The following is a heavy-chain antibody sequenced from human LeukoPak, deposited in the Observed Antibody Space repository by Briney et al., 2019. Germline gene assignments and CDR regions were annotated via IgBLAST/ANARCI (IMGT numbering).Heavy chain of an antibody. CDR2: ISGSGGST. D-gene: IGHD2-15*01. J-gene: IGHJ3*02. V-gene: IGHV3-23*01. Sequence: GGSLRLSFAASGFTFRSYVLSWVGQAPGKGVEGVSAISGSGGSTYYADCVKGRFTISRDNSKNTLYLQMNSLRAEDTAVYYCAKVGYGGGSWGAFDIWGQGTMVTVSS. CDR1: GFTFRSYV. CDR3: AKVGYGGGSWGAFDI.